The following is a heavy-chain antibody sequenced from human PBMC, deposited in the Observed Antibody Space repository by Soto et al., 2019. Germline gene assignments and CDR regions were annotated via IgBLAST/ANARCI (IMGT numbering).Heavy chain of an antibody. CDR3: ARCNPGSTTCYGRLDI. D-gene: IGHD2-2*01. V-gene: IGHV1-18*01. CDR2: ISGYNGNT. Sequence: QGQLVQSGAEVKKPGASVKVSCKASGYTFTNSGMSWVRQAPGQGLEWMGWISGYNGNTNYAQKFQGRVTMTTDTSTSTGFLDLRSLRSDDTAVYYCARCNPGSTTCYGRLDIWGQGTMVTVSS. J-gene: IGHJ3*02. CDR1: GYTFTNSG.